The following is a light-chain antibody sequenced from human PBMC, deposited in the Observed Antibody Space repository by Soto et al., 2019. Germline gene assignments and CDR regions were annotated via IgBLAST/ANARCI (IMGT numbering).Light chain of an antibody. CDR1: QSVRSS. CDR2: GAS. CDR3: QQSYRTRCT. V-gene: IGKV3D-15*01. J-gene: IGKJ1*01. Sequence: HSPAAVSVTPGERATISCRASQSVRSSLAWYKQKPGQAPRLLIYGASNRATGIPDRFSGSGSGTDFTRTISSLQPEDFATYYCQQSYRTRCTFGQGTKVDIK.